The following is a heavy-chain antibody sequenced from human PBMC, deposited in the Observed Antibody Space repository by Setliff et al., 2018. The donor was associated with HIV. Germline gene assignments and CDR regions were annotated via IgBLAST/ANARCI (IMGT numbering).Heavy chain of an antibody. Sequence: GGSLRLSCAASGFTFSTYAMNWVRQAPGKGLEWISDISGSGGSTSYADSVKGRFTISRDNSEDTLYVQMNSLRVDGTAVYYCAKANPYSGTFTLYYFDYWGQGTLVTVSS. J-gene: IGHJ4*02. CDR3: AKANPYSGTFTLYYFDY. V-gene: IGHV3-23*01. CDR1: GFTFSTYA. CDR2: ISGSGGST. D-gene: IGHD1-26*01.